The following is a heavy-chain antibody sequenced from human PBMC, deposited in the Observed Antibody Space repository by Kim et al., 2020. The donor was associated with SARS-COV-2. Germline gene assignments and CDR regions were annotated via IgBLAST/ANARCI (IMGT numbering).Heavy chain of an antibody. CDR3: ARDTDWHFDL. CDR2: IKEDGSER. J-gene: IGHJ2*01. V-gene: IGHV3-7*03. CDR1: GFSFSNYW. Sequence: GGSLRLSCAASGFSFSNYWMTWVRQAPGRGLEWVANIKEDGSERYYVVSVKGRFTISRDNAKSSLYLQMNSLRVDDTAVYYCARDTDWHFDLWGRGTLVT.